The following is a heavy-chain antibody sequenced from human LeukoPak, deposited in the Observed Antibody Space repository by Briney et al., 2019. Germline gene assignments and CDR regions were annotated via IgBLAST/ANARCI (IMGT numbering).Heavy chain of an antibody. D-gene: IGHD6-19*01. V-gene: IGHV4-39*07. CDR1: GGSISSSSYY. Sequence: SETLSLTCTVSGGSISSSSYYWGWIRQPPGKGLEWIGSIYYSGSTYYNPSLKSRVTISVDTSKNQFSLKLSSVTAADTAVYYCAGERGEEYSSGWYKTNYFDNWGQGIRVTVSS. J-gene: IGHJ4*02. CDR3: AGERGEEYSSGWYKTNYFDN. CDR2: IYYSGST.